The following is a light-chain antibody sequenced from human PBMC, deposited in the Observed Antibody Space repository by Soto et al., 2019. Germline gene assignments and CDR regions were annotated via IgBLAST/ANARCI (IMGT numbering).Light chain of an antibody. Sequence: EIVLTQSAGTVSLSQGERATLSCRASQSVSSSYLAWYQQKPGQAPRLLIYGASSRATGIPDRFSGSGSGTDFTLTISRLEPEDFAVYYCQQYGSSSWTFGQGTKVDIK. CDR1: QSVSSSY. V-gene: IGKV3-20*01. CDR2: GAS. J-gene: IGKJ1*01. CDR3: QQYGSSSWT.